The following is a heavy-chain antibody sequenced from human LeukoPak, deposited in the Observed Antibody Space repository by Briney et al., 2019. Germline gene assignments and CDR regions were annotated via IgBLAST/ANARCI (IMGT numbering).Heavy chain of an antibody. J-gene: IGHJ6*03. CDR3: ARDREDIVVVPAAKGGYYYYYMDV. CDR1: GGTFSSYA. V-gene: IGHV1-69*05. Sequence: ASVKVSCKASGGTFSSYAISWVRQTPGQGLEWMGGIIPIFGTANYAQKFQGRVTITTDESTNTAYMELSSLRSEDTAVHYCARDREDIVVVPAAKGGYYYYYMDVWGKGTTVTVSS. D-gene: IGHD2-2*01. CDR2: IIPIFGTA.